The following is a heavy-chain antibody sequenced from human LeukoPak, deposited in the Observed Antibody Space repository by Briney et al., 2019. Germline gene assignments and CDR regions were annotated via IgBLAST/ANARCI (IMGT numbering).Heavy chain of an antibody. V-gene: IGHV3-74*01. CDR1: GFTLSSFW. D-gene: IGHD3-16*01. CDR2: ISSDGSST. Sequence: GGSLRLSCAASGFTLSSFWMHWVRQAPGKGLEWVSRISSDGSSTNYADSVKGRFAISRDAAKNTLFLQINSLRAEDTAVYFCAAAGRGSLDYWGQGTLVTVFS. J-gene: IGHJ4*02. CDR3: AAAGRGSLDY.